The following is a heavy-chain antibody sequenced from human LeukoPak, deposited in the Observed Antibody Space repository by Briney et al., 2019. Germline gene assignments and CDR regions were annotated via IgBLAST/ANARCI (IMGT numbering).Heavy chain of an antibody. CDR2: IYYSGST. Sequence: ASQTLSLTCTVSGGSISSGGYYWSWIRQPPGKGLEWIGYIYYSGSTYYNPSLKSRVTISVDTSKNQFSLKLSSVTAADTAVYYCARENYDFETFDPWGQGTLVTVSS. V-gene: IGHV4-30-4*08. CDR1: GGSISSGGYY. CDR3: ARENYDFETFDP. D-gene: IGHD3-3*01. J-gene: IGHJ5*02.